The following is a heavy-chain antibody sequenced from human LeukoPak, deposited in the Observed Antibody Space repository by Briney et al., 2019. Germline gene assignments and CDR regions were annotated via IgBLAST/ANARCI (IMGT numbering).Heavy chain of an antibody. CDR2: INGDGSSR. CDR3: ARAYCSSTSCRLDY. CDR1: GFTVSNYW. Sequence: GGSLRLSCAASGFTVSNYWMHWVRQAPGKGLVWVSRINGDGSSRSYADSVKGRFTIFRDNAKNTLYLQVNSLRAEDTSVYHCARAYCSSTSCRLDYWGQGTLVTVSS. D-gene: IGHD2-2*01. V-gene: IGHV3-74*01. J-gene: IGHJ4*02.